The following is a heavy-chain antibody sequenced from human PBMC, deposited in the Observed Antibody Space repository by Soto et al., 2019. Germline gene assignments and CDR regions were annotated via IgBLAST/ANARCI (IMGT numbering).Heavy chain of an antibody. CDR1: GYTFTGYY. CDR3: ARDLEYYDILTGLGRAYGMDV. CDR2: INPNSGGT. V-gene: IGHV1-2*04. D-gene: IGHD3-9*01. Sequence: QVQLVQSGAEVKKPGASVKVSCKASGYTFTGYYMHWVRQAPGQGLEWMGWINPNSGGTNYAQKFKGWVTMTRDTPISTAYMELSRLRSDDTAVYYCARDLEYYDILTGLGRAYGMDVWGQGTTVTVSS. J-gene: IGHJ6*02.